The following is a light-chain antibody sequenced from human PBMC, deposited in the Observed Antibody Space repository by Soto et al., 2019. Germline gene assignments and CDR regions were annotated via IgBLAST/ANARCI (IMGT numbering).Light chain of an antibody. Sequence: QSALTQPASVSGSRGQSITISCTGTSSDIGGSDYVSWYQQRPGKAPKLMIYEVRYRPSGVSNRFSGSKSGNTASLTISGLQAEDEADYYCCSYTRTSNHYFFGSGTKVTVL. J-gene: IGLJ1*01. CDR2: EVR. CDR3: CSYTRTSNHYF. V-gene: IGLV2-14*01. CDR1: SSDIGGSDY.